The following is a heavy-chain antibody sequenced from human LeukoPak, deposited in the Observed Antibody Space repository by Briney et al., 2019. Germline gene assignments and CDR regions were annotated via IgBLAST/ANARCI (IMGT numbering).Heavy chain of an antibody. CDR3: AKGPGFYFDY. CDR1: GFTFSSYG. CDR2: IRYDGSDK. Sequence: GGSLRLSCAASGFTFSSYGMHWVRQAPGKGLEWVAFIRYDGSDKYYADSVKGRFTTSRDSSKNTLYLQMNSLRAEDSAVYYCAKGPGFYFDYWGQGTLVTVSS. V-gene: IGHV3-30*02. J-gene: IGHJ4*02.